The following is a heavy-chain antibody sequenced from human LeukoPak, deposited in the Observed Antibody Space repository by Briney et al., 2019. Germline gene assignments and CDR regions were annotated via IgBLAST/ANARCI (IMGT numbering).Heavy chain of an antibody. CDR1: GGTFSSYA. D-gene: IGHD3-10*01. CDR2: IIPIFGTA. CDR3: ARGFYGSGSYYNPNWFDP. Sequence: SVKVSCKASGGTFSSYAISRVRQAPGQGLEWMGGIIPIFGTANYAQKFQGRVSITTDESTSTAYMELSSLRSEDTAVYYCARGFYGSGSYYNPNWFDPWGQGTLVTVSS. V-gene: IGHV1-69*05. J-gene: IGHJ5*02.